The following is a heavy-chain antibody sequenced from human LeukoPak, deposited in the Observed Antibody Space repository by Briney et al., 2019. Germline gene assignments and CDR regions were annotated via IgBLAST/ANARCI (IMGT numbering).Heavy chain of an antibody. CDR2: IFYGGST. Sequence: SETLSLTCTVSGGSISSSSYYWAWIRQPPGKGLEWIGSIFYGGSTFYNPSLKSRVTISVDKSKNQFSLKLSSVTAADTAVYYCARGGAWYYYDSSGLEYWGQGTLVTVSS. CDR1: GGSISSSSYY. J-gene: IGHJ4*02. CDR3: ARGGAWYYYDSSGLEY. D-gene: IGHD3-22*01. V-gene: IGHV4-39*07.